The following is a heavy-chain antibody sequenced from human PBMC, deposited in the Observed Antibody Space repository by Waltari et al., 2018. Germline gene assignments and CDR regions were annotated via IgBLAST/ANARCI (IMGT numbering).Heavy chain of an antibody. J-gene: IGHJ4*02. CDR2: IYYSGST. V-gene: IGHV4-59*01. CDR1: GGSISSYY. D-gene: IGHD6-19*01. CDR3: ARKARSSGWYGLDY. Sequence: QVQLQESGPGLVKPSETLSLTCTVSGGSISSYYWSWIRQPPGKGLGWIGYIYYSGSTKYNPSLKSRVTISVDTSKNQFSLKLSSVTAADTAVYYCARKARSSGWYGLDYWGQGTLVTVSS.